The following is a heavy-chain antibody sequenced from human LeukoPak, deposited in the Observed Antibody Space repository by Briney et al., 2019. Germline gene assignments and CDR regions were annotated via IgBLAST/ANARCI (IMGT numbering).Heavy chain of an antibody. V-gene: IGHV4-4*02. D-gene: IGHD1-26*01. J-gene: IGHJ4*02. CDR2: IYHSGST. CDR3: ARKVGATLGYFDY. CDR1: GGSISSSNW. Sequence: PSETLSLTCAVSGGSISSSNWWSWVRQPPGKGLEWIGEIYHSGSTNYNPSLKSRVAISVDTSKNQFSLKLSSVTAADTAVYYCARKVGATLGYFDYWGQGTLVTASS.